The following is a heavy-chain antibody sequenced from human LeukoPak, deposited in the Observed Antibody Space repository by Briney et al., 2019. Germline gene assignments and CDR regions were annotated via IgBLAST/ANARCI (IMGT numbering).Heavy chain of an antibody. CDR3: ARVGGDILSGHRTGYYYAMDV. J-gene: IGHJ6*02. CDR2: ISYDGSNK. V-gene: IGHV3-30*04. CDR1: GFTFTRYA. D-gene: IGHD3-9*01. Sequence: GGSLRLSCAASGFTFTRYAMYWVRQAPGKGLEWVALISYDGSNKYYADSVKGRFTISRDNSKNTVYLQMNSPRAEDTAVYYCARVGGDILSGHRTGYYYAMDVWGQGTVVTVSS.